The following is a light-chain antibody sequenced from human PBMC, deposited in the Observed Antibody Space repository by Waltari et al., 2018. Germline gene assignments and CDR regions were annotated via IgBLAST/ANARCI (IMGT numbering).Light chain of an antibody. V-gene: IGLV2-8*01. J-gene: IGLJ2*01. Sequence: QSALTQPPSASGSPGQSVAISCTGARSDVGGYNYVSRYQQPPGKAPNPLIYEVTKRPSGVPARFSGSKSGNTASLTVAGLQAEDEADYYCSSYAGSNNLVFGGGTKLTVL. CDR1: RSDVGGYNY. CDR2: EVT. CDR3: SSYAGSNNLV.